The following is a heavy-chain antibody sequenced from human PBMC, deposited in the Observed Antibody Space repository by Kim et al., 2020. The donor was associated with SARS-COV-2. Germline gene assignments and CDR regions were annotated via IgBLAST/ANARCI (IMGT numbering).Heavy chain of an antibody. D-gene: IGHD6-19*01. Sequence: GGSLRLSCAASGFTFSSYAMHWVRQAPGKGLEWVAVISYDGSNKYYADSVKGRFTISRDNSKNTLYLQMNSLRTEDTAVYYCARDRIAVAGIYYGLDVWGQGTTVTVSS. J-gene: IGHJ6*02. CDR3: ARDRIAVAGIYYGLDV. CDR2: ISYDGSNK. CDR1: GFTFSSYA. V-gene: IGHV3-30*04.